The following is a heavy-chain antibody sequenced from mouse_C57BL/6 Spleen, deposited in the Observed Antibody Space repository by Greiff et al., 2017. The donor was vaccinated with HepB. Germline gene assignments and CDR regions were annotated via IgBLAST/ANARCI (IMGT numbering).Heavy chain of an antibody. CDR2: IDPSDSYT. D-gene: IGHD4-1*01. CDR1: GYTFTSYW. CDR3: ARELTGTMDY. Sequence: QVQLQQPGAELVRPGTSVKLSCKASGYTFTSYWMHWVKQRPGQGLEWIGVIDPSDSYTNYNQKFKGKATLTVDISSSTAYMQLSSLTSEDSAVYYCARELTGTMDYWGQGTSVTVSS. V-gene: IGHV1-59*01. J-gene: IGHJ4*01.